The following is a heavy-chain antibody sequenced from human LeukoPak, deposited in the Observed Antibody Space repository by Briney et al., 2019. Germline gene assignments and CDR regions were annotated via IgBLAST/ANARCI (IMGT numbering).Heavy chain of an antibody. Sequence: SGGSLRLSCAASGFTVSSNYMSWVRQAPGKGLEWVSVIYSGGSIYYADSVKGRFTISRDNSKNTLYLQMNSLRAEDTAVYYCARDIWDSSGRLFDYWGQGTLVAVSS. D-gene: IGHD3-22*01. J-gene: IGHJ4*02. CDR1: GFTVSSNY. CDR3: ARDIWDSSGRLFDY. CDR2: IYSGGSI. V-gene: IGHV3-53*01.